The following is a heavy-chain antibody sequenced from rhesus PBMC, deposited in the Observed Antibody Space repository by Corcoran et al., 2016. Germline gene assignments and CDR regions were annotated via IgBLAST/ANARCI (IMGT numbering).Heavy chain of an antibody. D-gene: IGHD6S26*01. CDR1: GYSFTSYW. Sequence: EVQLVQSGAEVKRPGESLKISCKTSGYSFTSYWISWVRQMPGKGLEWMGAIDPSDSDTSYNPSFQGQFTISADKSISTAYLQWSRLKASDTATYYCAKSPIAAAGLNYWGQGVLVTVSS. CDR3: AKSPIAAAGLNY. V-gene: IGHV5-20*01. J-gene: IGHJ4*01. CDR2: IDPSDSDT.